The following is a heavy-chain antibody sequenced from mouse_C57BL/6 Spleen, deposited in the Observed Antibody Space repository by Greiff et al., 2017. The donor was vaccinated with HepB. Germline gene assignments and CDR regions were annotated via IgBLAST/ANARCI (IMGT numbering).Heavy chain of an antibody. CDR2: IYPGSGNT. V-gene: IGHV1-66*01. Sequence: VKLMESGPELVKPGASVKISCKASGYSFTSYYIHWVKQRPGQGLEWIGWIYPGSGNTKYNEKFKGKATLTADTSSSTAYMQLSSLTSEDSAVYYCARSRGVYDGYPYWGQGTTLTVSS. CDR3: ARSRGVYDGYPY. J-gene: IGHJ2*01. CDR1: GYSFTSYY. D-gene: IGHD2-3*01.